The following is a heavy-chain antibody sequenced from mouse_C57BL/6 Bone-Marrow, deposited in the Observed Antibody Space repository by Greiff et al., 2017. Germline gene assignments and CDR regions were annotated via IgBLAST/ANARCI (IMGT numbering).Heavy chain of an antibody. CDR2: IDPENGDT. Sequence: EVQLQQSGAELVRPGASVKLSCTASGFNIKDDYMHWVKQRPEQGLEWIGWIDPENGDTEYASKFQGKATITADTSSNTAYLQLSSLTSEDTAVYYCTFYYGSSRFADWGQGTLVTVSA. CDR1: GFNIKDDY. D-gene: IGHD1-1*01. V-gene: IGHV14-4*01. CDR3: TFYYGSSRFAD. J-gene: IGHJ3*01.